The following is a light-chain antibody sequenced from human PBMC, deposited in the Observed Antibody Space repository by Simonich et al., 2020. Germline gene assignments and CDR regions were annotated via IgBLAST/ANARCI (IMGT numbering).Light chain of an antibody. Sequence: EIVLTQSPATLSLSPGERATLSCRASQSFSSYLAWYQQQPGQAPRLLIYDASNRATGIPARFSGSGSGTDFTLTISSLEPEDFAVYYCQQRSNWPPIFTFGPGTKVDIK. CDR2: DAS. CDR3: QQRSNWPPIFT. V-gene: IGKV3-11*01. J-gene: IGKJ3*01. CDR1: QSFSSY.